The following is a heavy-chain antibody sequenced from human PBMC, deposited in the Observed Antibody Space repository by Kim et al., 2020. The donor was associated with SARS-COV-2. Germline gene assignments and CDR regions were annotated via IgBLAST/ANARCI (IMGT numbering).Heavy chain of an antibody. CDR3: AREGAEFWSGYYGFDP. J-gene: IGHJ5*02. D-gene: IGHD3-3*01. Sequence: SETLSLTCTVSGGSISSYYWSWIRQPPGKGLEWIGYIYYSGSTKYNPSLKSRVTISVDTSKNQFSLKLSSVTAADTAVYYCAREGAEFWSGYYGFDPWGQGTLVTVSS. CDR1: GGSISSYY. CDR2: IYYSGST. V-gene: IGHV4-59*01.